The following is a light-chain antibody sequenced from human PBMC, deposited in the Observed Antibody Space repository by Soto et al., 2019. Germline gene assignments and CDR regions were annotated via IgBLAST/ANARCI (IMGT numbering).Light chain of an antibody. CDR2: DVS. Sequence: DIQMTQSPSTVSAYVGDSVTITCRASQSITTWLAWYQQRPGKAPKLLIYDVSSLQSGVTSRFSGSGSGTEFTLTISSLQPDDFAVYYCQQYNNWPLTCGGGTKVEIK. CDR1: QSITTW. V-gene: IGKV1-5*01. CDR3: QQYNNWPLT. J-gene: IGKJ4*02.